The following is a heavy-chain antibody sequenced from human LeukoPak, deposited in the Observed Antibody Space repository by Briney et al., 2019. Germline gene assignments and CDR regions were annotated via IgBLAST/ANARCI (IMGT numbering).Heavy chain of an antibody. CDR3: ARQTYYYDSGGYHYYFDY. Sequence: SETLSLTCTVSGGSNSSYYWSWIRQPPGKGLEWIGYIYYSGITNYNPSLKSRVTISVDTSKNQFSLKLSSVSASDTAVYYCARQTYYYDSGGYHYYFDYWGQGTLVAVSS. J-gene: IGHJ4*02. CDR1: GGSNSSYY. V-gene: IGHV4-59*08. D-gene: IGHD3-22*01. CDR2: IYYSGIT.